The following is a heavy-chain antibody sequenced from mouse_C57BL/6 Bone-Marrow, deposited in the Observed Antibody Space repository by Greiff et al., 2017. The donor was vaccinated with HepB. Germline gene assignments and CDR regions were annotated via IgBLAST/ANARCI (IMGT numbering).Heavy chain of an antibody. CDR1: GYSFTDYN. J-gene: IGHJ3*01. V-gene: IGHV1-39*01. Sequence: EVKLQESGPELVKPGASVKISCKASGYSFTDYNMNWVEQSNGKSLEWIGVINPNYGTTSYNQKFKGKATLAVDQSSSTAYMQLNSLTSEDSAVYYCARWAESWFAYWGQGTLVTVSA. CDR3: ARWAESWFAY. CDR2: INPNYGTT.